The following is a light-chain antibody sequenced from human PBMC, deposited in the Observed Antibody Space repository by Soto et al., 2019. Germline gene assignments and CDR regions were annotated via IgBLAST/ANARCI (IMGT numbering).Light chain of an antibody. CDR1: QSLLQSNGNNH. V-gene: IGKV2-28*01. CDR2: LAS. Sequence: DILLTQSPLSLPITPGEPASISCRSSQSLLQSNGNNHVDWYLQRPGQSPQLLLYLASSRASGVPDWFSGSGSGTEFSLEISRVEAEDVGVYYCLQAAQSPPTFGQGTRLEIK. J-gene: IGKJ5*01. CDR3: LQAAQSPPT.